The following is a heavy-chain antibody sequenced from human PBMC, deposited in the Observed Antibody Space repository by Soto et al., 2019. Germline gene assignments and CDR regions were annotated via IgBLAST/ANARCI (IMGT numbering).Heavy chain of an antibody. J-gene: IGHJ5*02. CDR2: ISSNSAYI. Sequence: LRLSCAASGFTFRSFTMNWVRQAPGKGLEWVSTISSNSAYIYYTDALRGRFTISRDNAKNSLHLQMNSLRAEDTAVYYCTRDASRDSSARGWFDPWGPGTLVTV. CDR1: GFTFRSFT. V-gene: IGHV3-21*01. CDR3: TRDASRDSSARGWFDP. D-gene: IGHD6-13*01.